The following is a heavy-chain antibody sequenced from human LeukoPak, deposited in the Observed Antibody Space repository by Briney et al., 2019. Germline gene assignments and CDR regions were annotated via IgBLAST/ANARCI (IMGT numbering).Heavy chain of an antibody. J-gene: IGHJ4*02. D-gene: IGHD5-24*01. V-gene: IGHV3-9*01. CDR2: ISWNSGSI. Sequence: GRSLRLSCAASGFTFDDYAMHWVRQAPGKGLEWVSGISWNSGSIGYADSVKGRFTISRDNAKNSLYLQMTSLRAEDTALYYCAKDLEMATTGEFGYWGQGTLVTVSS. CDR1: GFTFDDYA. CDR3: AKDLEMATTGEFGY.